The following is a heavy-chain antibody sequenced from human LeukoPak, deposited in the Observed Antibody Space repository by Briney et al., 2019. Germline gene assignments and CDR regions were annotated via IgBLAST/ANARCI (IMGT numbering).Heavy chain of an antibody. J-gene: IGHJ4*02. CDR1: GGSISSSSYY. V-gene: IGHV4-39*01. CDR2: IYYSGST. D-gene: IGHD7-27*01. CDR3: ARTNWGGLDYFDY. Sequence: SETLSLTCTVSGGSISSSSYYWGWIRPPPGKGLEWIGSIYYSGSTYYNPSLKSRVTISVDTSKNQFSLKLSSVTAADTAVYYCARTNWGGLDYFDYWGQGTLVTVSS.